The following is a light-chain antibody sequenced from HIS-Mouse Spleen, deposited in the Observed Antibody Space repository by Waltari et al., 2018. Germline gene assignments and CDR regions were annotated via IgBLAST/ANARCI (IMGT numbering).Light chain of an antibody. CDR2: EDS. V-gene: IGLV3-10*01. Sequence: SYQLTQPPAVSVSPGQTARITGSGDAFPKNYPYWYQQKSGQDPVLGIDEDSKRPSGIPERFSGSSSGTMATLTISGAQVEDEADYYCYSTDSSGNHRVFGGGTKLTVL. J-gene: IGLJ2*01. CDR1: AFPKNY. CDR3: YSTDSSGNHRV.